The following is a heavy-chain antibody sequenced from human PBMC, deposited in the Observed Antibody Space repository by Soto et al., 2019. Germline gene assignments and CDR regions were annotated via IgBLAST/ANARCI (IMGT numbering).Heavy chain of an antibody. Sequence: GGSLRLSCAASGFTFSDYYMSWIRQAPGKGLEWVSYISGSGSTIYYADSVKGRFTISRDNAKNSLYLQMNSLRAEDTAVYYCARDYDFWSGYSQFDPWGQGTLVTVSS. D-gene: IGHD3-3*01. J-gene: IGHJ5*02. CDR2: ISGSGSTI. V-gene: IGHV3-11*01. CDR3: ARDYDFWSGYSQFDP. CDR1: GFTFSDYY.